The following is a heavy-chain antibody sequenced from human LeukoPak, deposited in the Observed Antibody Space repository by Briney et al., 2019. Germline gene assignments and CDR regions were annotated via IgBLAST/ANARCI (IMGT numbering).Heavy chain of an antibody. V-gene: IGHV3-48*01. CDR1: GFTFISYS. Sequence: PGGSLRLSCAASGFTFISYSMNGVRQAPGKELVGVSYISSSSSSIYYADSVKGRFTISRDNAKNSLYLQMNSLRAEDTAVYYCARDPGTYYDILTGYIPYYGMDVWGQGTTVTVSS. CDR3: ARDPGTYYDILTGYIPYYGMDV. CDR2: ISSSSSSI. D-gene: IGHD3-9*01. J-gene: IGHJ6*02.